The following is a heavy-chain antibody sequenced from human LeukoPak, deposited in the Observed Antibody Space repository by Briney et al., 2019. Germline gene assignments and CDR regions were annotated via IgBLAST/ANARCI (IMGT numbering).Heavy chain of an antibody. V-gene: IGHV5-10-1*01. J-gene: IGHJ4*02. Sequence: PGEPLKISCKGSGYSFTNYWISWVRQLPGKGLEWMGRFDPSDSYTNYSPSFQGHVTISADKSISTAYLQWSSLKASDTAMYYCARHAHDYFDYWGQGTLVTVSS. CDR1: GYSFTNYW. CDR3: ARHAHDYFDY. CDR2: FDPSDSYT.